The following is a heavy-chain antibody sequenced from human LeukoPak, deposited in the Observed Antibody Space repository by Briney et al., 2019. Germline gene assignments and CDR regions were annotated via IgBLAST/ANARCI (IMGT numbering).Heavy chain of an antibody. J-gene: IGHJ6*03. CDR2: IYTSGST. D-gene: IGHD6-19*01. CDR1: GGSISSGSYY. CDR3: ARDIAVAATDYYYYMDV. Sequence: PSQTLSLTCTVSGGSISSGSYYWSWIRQPAGKGLEWIGRIYTSGSTNYNPSLKSRVTISVDTSKNQFSLKLSSVTAADTAVYHCARDIAVAATDYYYYMDVWGKGTTVTVSS. V-gene: IGHV4-61*02.